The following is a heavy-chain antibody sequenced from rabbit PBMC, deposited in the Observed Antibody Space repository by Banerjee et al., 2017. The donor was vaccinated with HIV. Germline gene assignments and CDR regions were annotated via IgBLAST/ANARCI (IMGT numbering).Heavy chain of an antibody. Sequence: QSLEESGGGLVQPEGSLTLTCTASGFDFSSNAMCWVRQAPGKRPEWIACIYAGSSGITYYANWAKGRFTISKTSSTTVTLQMTSLTAADTATYFCARGGGYAGYGYALNLWGQGTLVTVS. V-gene: IGHV1S40*01. J-gene: IGHJ4*01. D-gene: IGHD6-1*01. CDR2: IYAGSSGIT. CDR3: ARGGGYAGYGYALNL. CDR1: GFDFSSNA.